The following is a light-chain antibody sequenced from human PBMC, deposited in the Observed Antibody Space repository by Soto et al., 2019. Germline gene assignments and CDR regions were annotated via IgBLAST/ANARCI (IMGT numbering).Light chain of an antibody. J-gene: IGLJ1*01. Sequence: QSALTQPASVSVSPGQSITISCTGTSSDVGGYNFVTWYQQHPGEAPKLMIHDVSSRASGVPNRFSGSKSGTTASLTISGLQAEDEADYYCCSYASSTSYVFGTGTKVTVL. CDR3: CSYASSTSYV. CDR1: SSDVGGYNF. V-gene: IGLV2-14*03. CDR2: DVS.